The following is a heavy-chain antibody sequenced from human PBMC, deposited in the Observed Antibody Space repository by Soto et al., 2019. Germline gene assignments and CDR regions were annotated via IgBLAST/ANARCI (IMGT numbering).Heavy chain of an antibody. D-gene: IGHD3-10*01. V-gene: IGHV1-69*01. CDR3: ARGGPITMVRGVILYFDY. J-gene: IGHJ4*02. CDR1: GGTFSSYA. CDR2: IIPIFGTA. Sequence: QVQLVQSGAEVKKPGSSVKVSCKASGGTFSSYAISWVRQAPGQGLEWMGGIIPIFGTANYAQKFQGRVTITADEYTSTAYMELSSLRSEDTAVYYCARGGPITMVRGVILYFDYWGQGTLVTVSS.